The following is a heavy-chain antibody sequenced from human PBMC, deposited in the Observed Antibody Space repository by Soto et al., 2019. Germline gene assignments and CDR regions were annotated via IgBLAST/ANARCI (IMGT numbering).Heavy chain of an antibody. CDR2: IYYSGNT. CDR3: AREGGESSDGLYYFDS. J-gene: IGHJ4*02. D-gene: IGHD3-16*01. V-gene: IGHV4-30-4*01. Sequence: SETLSVTCTVSGGSTISDNYWSFIRQPPGKGLEWIGHIYYSGNTDYNPSLKSRLAISIDTSKNQFSLKLSSVTAADTAVYFCAREGGESSDGLYYFDSWGQGSLVTVSS. CDR1: GGSTISDNY.